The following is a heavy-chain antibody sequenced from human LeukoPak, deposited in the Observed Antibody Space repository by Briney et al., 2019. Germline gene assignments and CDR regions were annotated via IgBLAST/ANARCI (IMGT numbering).Heavy chain of an antibody. V-gene: IGHV1-2*06. CDR3: ATGTTSYYYYYMDV. D-gene: IGHD1-7*01. CDR1: GYTFTGYY. J-gene: IGHJ6*03. CDR2: INPNSGGT. Sequence: ASVKVSCKASGYTFTGYYMHWVRQAPGQGLEWMGRINPNSGGTNYAQKFQGRVTMTRDRSISTAYMELSRLRSDDTAVYYCATGTTSYYYYYMDVWGKGTTVTVSS.